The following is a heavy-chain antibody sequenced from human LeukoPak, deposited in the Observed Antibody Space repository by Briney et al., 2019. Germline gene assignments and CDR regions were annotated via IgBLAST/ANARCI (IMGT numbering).Heavy chain of an antibody. CDR3: ARDAVAVAGTKIIDY. D-gene: IGHD6-19*01. CDR1: GDSISSGYY. Sequence: SETLSLTCTVSGDSISSGYYWGWIRQPPGKGLEWIGRIYTSGSTNYNPSLKSRVTMSVDTSKNQFSLKLSSVTAADTAVYYCARDAVAVAGTKIIDYWGQGTLVTVSS. V-gene: IGHV4-38-2*02. CDR2: IYTSGST. J-gene: IGHJ4*02.